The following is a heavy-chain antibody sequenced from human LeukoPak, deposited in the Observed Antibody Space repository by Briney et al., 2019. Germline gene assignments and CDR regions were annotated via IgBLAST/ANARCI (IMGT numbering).Heavy chain of an antibody. CDR1: GYTSTSYD. CDR2: MNPNSGNT. Sequence: ASVKVSCKASGYTSTSYDINWVRQATGQGLEWMGWMNPNSGNTGYAQKFQGRVTITRNTSISTAYMELSSLRSDDTAVYYCARETASGSYYVGWGQGTLVTVSS. CDR3: ARETASGSYYVG. V-gene: IGHV1-8*03. J-gene: IGHJ4*02. D-gene: IGHD1-26*01.